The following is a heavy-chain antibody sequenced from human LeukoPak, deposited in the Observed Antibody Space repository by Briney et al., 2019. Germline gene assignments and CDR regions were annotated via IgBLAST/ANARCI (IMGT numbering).Heavy chain of an antibody. CDR2: ILESGDTT. D-gene: IGHD2-8*01. V-gene: IGHV3-23*01. CDR1: GFVFSTNH. CDR3: VKERFCTNGNCISRFES. J-gene: IGHJ5*01. Sequence: GGSLRLSCAASGFVFSTNHMSWVRQAPGQGLEWVSAILESGDTTFYADPVKGRFTISRDNSKNTLYLQMNSLSPEDTALYYCVKERFCTNGNCISRFESWGQGTLVTVSS.